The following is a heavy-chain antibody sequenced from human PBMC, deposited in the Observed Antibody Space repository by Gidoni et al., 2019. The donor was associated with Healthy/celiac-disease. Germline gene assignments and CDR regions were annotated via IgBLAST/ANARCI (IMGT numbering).Heavy chain of an antibody. Sequence: EVQLVESGGGLVKPGGSLRLSCAASGFTFSNAWMNWVRQAPGKGLEWVGRIKSKTDGGTTDYAAPVKGRFTISRDDSKNTLYLQMNSLKTEDTAVYYCTTFFVFGVDESLVDWGQGTLVTVSS. CDR3: TTFFVFGVDESLVD. V-gene: IGHV3-15*07. CDR2: IKSKTDGGTT. CDR1: GFTFSNAW. J-gene: IGHJ4*02. D-gene: IGHD3-3*01.